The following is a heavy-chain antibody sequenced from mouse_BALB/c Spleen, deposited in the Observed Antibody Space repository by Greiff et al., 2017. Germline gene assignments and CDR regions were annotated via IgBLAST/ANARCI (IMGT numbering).Heavy chain of an antibody. CDR2: IYPGDGDT. V-gene: IGHV1-80*01. CDR3: ARSQYDYDEGVVGY. Sequence: VQRVESGAELVRPGSSVKISCKASGYAFSSYWMNWVKQRPGQGLEWIGQIYPGDGDTNYNGKFKGKATLTADKSSSTAYMQLSSLTSEDSAVYFCARSQYDYDEGVVGYWGQGTTLTVSS. CDR1: GYAFSSYW. J-gene: IGHJ2*01. D-gene: IGHD2-4*01.